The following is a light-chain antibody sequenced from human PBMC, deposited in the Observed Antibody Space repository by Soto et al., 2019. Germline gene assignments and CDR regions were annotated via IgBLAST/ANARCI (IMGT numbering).Light chain of an antibody. CDR3: QQYGSSPLYT. CDR1: QSVSGSY. CDR2: GAS. V-gene: IGKV3-20*01. Sequence: EIVLTQSPGTLSLSPGERATLSCRASQSVSGSYLAWYQQKPGQAPRLLIYGASSRAAAIPDRFSGSGSGTDFTLTISRLEPEDVAVYYCQQYGSSPLYTFGQGTKLEIK. J-gene: IGKJ2*01.